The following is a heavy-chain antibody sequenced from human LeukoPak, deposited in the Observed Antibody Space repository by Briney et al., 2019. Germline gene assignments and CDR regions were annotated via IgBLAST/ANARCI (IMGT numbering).Heavy chain of an antibody. CDR3: ARIRWSGSYCDY. CDR2: IDWDDDK. J-gene: IGHJ4*02. Sequence: SGPTLVNPTQTLTLTCTFSGFSLSTSGMCASWIRQSPGKALEWLARIDWDDDKYYSTSLKTRLTISKDTSKNQVVLTMTNMDPVDTATYYCARIRWSGSYCDYWGQGTLVTVSS. D-gene: IGHD1-26*01. V-gene: IGHV2-70*11. CDR1: GFSLSTSGMC.